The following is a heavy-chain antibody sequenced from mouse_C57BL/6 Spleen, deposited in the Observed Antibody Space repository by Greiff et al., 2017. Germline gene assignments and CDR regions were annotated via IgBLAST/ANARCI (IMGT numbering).Heavy chain of an antibody. CDR2: ISSGSSTI. Sequence: EVKLMESGGGLVKPGGSLKLSCAASGFTFSDYGMHWVRQAPEKGLEWVAYISSGSSTIYYADTVKGRFTISRDNAKNTLCLQMTSLRSEDTAMYYCARAYYSNYEWFAYWGQGTLVTVSA. CDR1: GFTFSDYG. CDR3: ARAYYSNYEWFAY. V-gene: IGHV5-17*01. J-gene: IGHJ3*01. D-gene: IGHD2-5*01.